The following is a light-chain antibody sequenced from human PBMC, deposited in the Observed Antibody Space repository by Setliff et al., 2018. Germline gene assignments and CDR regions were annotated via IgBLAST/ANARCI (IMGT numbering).Light chain of an antibody. Sequence: QSVLTQPASVSGSPGQSINISCTGTIGDVGAYDFVSWYQHHPGKAPKLVIYEVTNRPSGISNRFSGSKSGNSASLIISGLQAEDEADYYCSAYTSSSTYVFGTGTKVTVL. CDR1: IGDVGAYDF. CDR2: EVT. V-gene: IGLV2-14*01. J-gene: IGLJ1*01. CDR3: SAYTSSSTYV.